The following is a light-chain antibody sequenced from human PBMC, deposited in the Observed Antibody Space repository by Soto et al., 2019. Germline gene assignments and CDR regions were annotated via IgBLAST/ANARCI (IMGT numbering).Light chain of an antibody. V-gene: IGKV3-20*01. CDR2: GAS. CDR3: YQYAYSQFA. CDR1: QSVNSDY. J-gene: IGKJ3*01. Sequence: EIVLTQSPGTLSLSPGERATLSCRATQSVNSDYLAWYQQRPGQATRLLMHGASSRATGIPDRFSGSGSGADFTLTISRLEPEDFAVYYCYQYAYSQFAFGPGTKVDIK.